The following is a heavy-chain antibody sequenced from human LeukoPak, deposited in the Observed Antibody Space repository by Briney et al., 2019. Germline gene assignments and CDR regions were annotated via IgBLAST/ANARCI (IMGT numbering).Heavy chain of an antibody. V-gene: IGHV3-23*01. CDR2: ISGSGGGT. J-gene: IGHJ4*02. CDR3: AKGRDSTGCYDN. D-gene: IGHD2-2*01. Sequence: GGSLRLSCAASGFTFTNCAMSWVRQAPGKGLEWVSAISGSGGGTYYADSVKGRFTISRDNSKNMLFLQMNSLRAEDTAVYYCAKGRDSTGCYDNWGQGTLVTVSS. CDR1: GFTFTNCA.